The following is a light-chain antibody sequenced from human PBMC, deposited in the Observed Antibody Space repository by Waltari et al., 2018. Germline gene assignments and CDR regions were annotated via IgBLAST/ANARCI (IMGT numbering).Light chain of an antibody. Sequence: QSVLTQPPSVSGAPGQRVTIPCTGSSSNLGAGYDVPRDQQLTGTAPKLLIYGNSNRPSGVPDRFSGSKSGTSASLAITGLQAEDEADYYCQSYDSSLSGYVFGTGTKVTVL. CDR3: QSYDSSLSGYV. CDR2: GNS. J-gene: IGLJ1*01. CDR1: SSNLGAGYD. V-gene: IGLV1-40*01.